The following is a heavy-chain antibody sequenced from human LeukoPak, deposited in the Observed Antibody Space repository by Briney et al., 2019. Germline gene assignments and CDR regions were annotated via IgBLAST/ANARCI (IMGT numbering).Heavy chain of an antibody. CDR1: GFTFSSYG. J-gene: IGHJ4*02. D-gene: IGHD5-24*01. CDR2: IWYDGSNK. Sequence: GGSLRLSCAASGFTFSSYGMHWVRQAPGKGLEWVAVIWYDGSNKYYADSVKGRFTISRDNSKNTLYLQMNSPRAEDTAVYYCAREFDGYNPGDYWGQGTLVTVSS. CDR3: AREFDGYNPGDY. V-gene: IGHV3-33*01.